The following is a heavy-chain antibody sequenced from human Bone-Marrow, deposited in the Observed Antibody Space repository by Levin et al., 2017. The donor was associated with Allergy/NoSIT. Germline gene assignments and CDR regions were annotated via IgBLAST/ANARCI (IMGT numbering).Heavy chain of an antibody. CDR2: IHHSGNT. Sequence: SSETLSLICTVSGDSISSHHWSWIRQPPGKGLEWIGYIHHSGNTNYNTSLQSRVTMSIDTSKNQFSLSLSSVTPADTAVYYCASLRGGHEGYWGQGTLVTVST. V-gene: IGHV4-59*11. D-gene: IGHD2-15*01. CDR3: ASLRGGHEGY. J-gene: IGHJ4*02. CDR1: GDSISSHH.